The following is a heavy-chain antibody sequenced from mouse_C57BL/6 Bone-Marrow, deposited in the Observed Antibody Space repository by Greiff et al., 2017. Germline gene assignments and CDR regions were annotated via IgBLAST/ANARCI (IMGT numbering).Heavy chain of an antibody. J-gene: IGHJ3*01. V-gene: IGHV5-4*03. CDR3: ARVLLYPFQGFAY. CDR1: GFTFSSYA. CDR2: ISDGGSYT. Sequence: EVNVVESGGGLVKPGGSLKLSCAASGFTFSSYAMSWVRQTPEKRLEWVATISDGGSYTYYPDNVKGRFTISRDNAKNNLYLQMSHLKSEDTAMYYCARVLLYPFQGFAYWGQGTLVTVSA. D-gene: IGHD2-12*01.